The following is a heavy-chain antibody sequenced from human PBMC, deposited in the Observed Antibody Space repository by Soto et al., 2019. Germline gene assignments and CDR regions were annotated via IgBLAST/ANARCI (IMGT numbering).Heavy chain of an antibody. CDR2: IWYDGSNK. Sequence: QVKLVESGRGVVQPGRSLRLSCAASGFTFRSHGMHWVRQAPGKGLEWVAVIWYDGSNKYYADSVKGRFTISRDNSKNTLSLQMNSLRAEDTAVYYCAREGYGGESPFDYWGQGTLVTVSS. V-gene: IGHV3-33*01. CDR3: AREGYGGESPFDY. CDR1: GFTFRSHG. D-gene: IGHD2-21*01. J-gene: IGHJ4*02.